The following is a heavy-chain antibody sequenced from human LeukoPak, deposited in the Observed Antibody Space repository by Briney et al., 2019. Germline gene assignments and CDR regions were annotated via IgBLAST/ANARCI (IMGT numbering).Heavy chain of an antibody. J-gene: IGHJ4*02. Sequence: GGSLRLSCAASGFTFSSYAMHWVRQAPGKGLEWVAVISYDGSNKYYADSVKGRFTISRDNSKNTLYLQMNSLRAEDTAVYYCARDARGPAGYSGYDCYFGYWGQGTLVTVSS. D-gene: IGHD5-12*01. CDR3: ARDARGPAGYSGYDCYFGY. CDR1: GFTFSSYA. V-gene: IGHV3-30*04. CDR2: ISYDGSNK.